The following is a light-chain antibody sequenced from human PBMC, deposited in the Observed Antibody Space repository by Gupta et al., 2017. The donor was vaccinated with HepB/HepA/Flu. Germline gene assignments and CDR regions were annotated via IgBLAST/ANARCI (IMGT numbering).Light chain of an antibody. V-gene: IGLV2-14*01. CDR2: DVI. CDR1: SSDVGEYNY. Sequence: QSALTQPASVSGSRGQSITISCTGSSSDVGEYNYVSWYQQEPGKAPKLMIYDVINRPSGVSDRFSGSKSGNTASLTISGLQAADEAAYYCSSYTTRSTWVFGGGTKLTVL. J-gene: IGLJ3*02. CDR3: SSYTTRSTWV.